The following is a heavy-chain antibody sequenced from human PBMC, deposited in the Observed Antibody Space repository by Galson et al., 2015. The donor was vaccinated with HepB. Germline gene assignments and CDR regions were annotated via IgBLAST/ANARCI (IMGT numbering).Heavy chain of an antibody. Sequence: SLRLSCAASGFTVSSNYMSWVRQAPGKGLEWVSVIYSGGSTYYADSVKGRFTISRHNSKNTLYLQMNSLRAEDTAVYYCARDRGYDSESPGLYYGMDVWGQGTTVTVSS. D-gene: IGHD5-12*01. J-gene: IGHJ6*02. CDR2: IYSGGST. V-gene: IGHV3-53*04. CDR1: GFTVSSNY. CDR3: ARDRGYDSESPGLYYGMDV.